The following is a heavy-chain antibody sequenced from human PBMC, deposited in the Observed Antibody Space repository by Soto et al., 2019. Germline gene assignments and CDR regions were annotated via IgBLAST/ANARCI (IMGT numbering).Heavy chain of an antibody. CDR1: GGTFSSYA. CDR3: ARVGFVWDILATIPSPYYYYYGMDV. D-gene: IGHD5-12*01. J-gene: IGHJ6*02. Sequence: SSVKVSCKASGGTFSSYAISWVRQAPGQGLEWMGGIIPIFGTANYAQKFQVRVTITADKSTSTAYMELSSLRSEDTAVYYCARVGFVWDILATIPSPYYYYYGMDVWGQGTTVTVSS. V-gene: IGHV1-69*06. CDR2: IIPIFGTA.